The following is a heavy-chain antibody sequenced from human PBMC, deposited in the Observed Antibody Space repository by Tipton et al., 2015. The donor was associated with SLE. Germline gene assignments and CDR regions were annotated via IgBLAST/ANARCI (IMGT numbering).Heavy chain of an antibody. D-gene: IGHD2-2*01. CDR2: SFISGRT. J-gene: IGHJ4*02. Sequence: TLSLTCAVSGGSISSGSYYWSWIRQPAGKGLEWMGRSFISGRTNYNPSLEGRVTISVDTSKNQFSLKLSSVTAADTAVYYCARGVVPAYNYWGQGTLVTVSS. CDR1: GGSISSGSYY. V-gene: IGHV4-61*02. CDR3: ARGVVPAYNY.